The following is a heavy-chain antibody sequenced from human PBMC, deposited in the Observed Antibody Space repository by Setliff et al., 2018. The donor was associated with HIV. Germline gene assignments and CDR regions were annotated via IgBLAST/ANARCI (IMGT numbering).Heavy chain of an antibody. CDR2: IYNSGGT. CDR3: ARAKVIATRSYMRYYYYVDV. CDR1: GGSISTGGYY. J-gene: IGHJ6*03. V-gene: IGHV4-31*03. Sequence: LSLTCTVSGGSISTGGYYLSWIRQHPVKGLEWIGYIYNSGGTYYNPSLKSRITMSIDTSKNQFPLNLSSVNAADTAVYYCARAKVIATRSYMRYYYYVDVWGNGTTVTVSS. D-gene: IGHD2-15*01.